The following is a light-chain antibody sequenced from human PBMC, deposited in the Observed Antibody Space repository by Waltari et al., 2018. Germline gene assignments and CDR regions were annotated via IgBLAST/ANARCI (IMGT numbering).Light chain of an antibody. Sequence: QSALTQPASVSGSPGQSITISCTGTISDVGGYKFVSWYQQHPGKAPKLIIYDVSNRPSGVSNRFPGSKPGNTASLTISGLQAEDDADHYCSSYTASMTRLCGGGTKRAVL. CDR3: SSYTASMTRL. CDR2: DVS. V-gene: IGLV2-14*03. J-gene: IGLJ2*01. CDR1: ISDVGGYKF.